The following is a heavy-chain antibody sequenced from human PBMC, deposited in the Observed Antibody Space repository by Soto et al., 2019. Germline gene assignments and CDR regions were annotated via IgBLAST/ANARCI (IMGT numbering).Heavy chain of an antibody. Sequence: GASVKVSCKSSGYTFTSYAISWVRQAPGQGLEWMGWISAYNGNTNYAQKLQGRVTMTTDTSTSTAYMELRSLRSDDTAVYYCARDVNKGLIDYWGQGTLVTVSS. CDR3: ARDVNKGLIDY. V-gene: IGHV1-18*01. CDR2: ISAYNGNT. J-gene: IGHJ4*02. CDR1: GYTFTSYA.